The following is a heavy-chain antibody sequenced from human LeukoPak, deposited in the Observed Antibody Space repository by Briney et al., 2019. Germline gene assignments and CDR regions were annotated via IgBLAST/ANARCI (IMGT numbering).Heavy chain of an antibody. CDR2: ISGSGGGT. CDR3: AKAGGYGSGSYRNWFDP. V-gene: IGHV3-23*01. CDR1: GFTFSSYG. Sequence: PGGSLRLSCAASGFTFSSYGMSWVRQAPGKGLEWVSGISGSGGGTYYADSVKSRFTISRDNSKNTLYLQMNSLRAEDTAVYYCAKAGGYGSGSYRNWFDPWGQGTLVTVSS. J-gene: IGHJ5*02. D-gene: IGHD3-10*01.